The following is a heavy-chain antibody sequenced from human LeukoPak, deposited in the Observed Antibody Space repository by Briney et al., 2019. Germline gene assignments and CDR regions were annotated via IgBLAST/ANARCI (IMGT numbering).Heavy chain of an antibody. CDR3: ARAYTVLRFLEWLPSQYYFDY. J-gene: IGHJ4*02. V-gene: IGHV4-59*01. D-gene: IGHD3-3*01. CDR1: GGSISSYY. CDR2: IYYSGST. Sequence: PSETLSLTCTVSGGSISSYYWSWIRQPPGKGLEWIGYIYYSGSTNYNPSLKSRVTISVDTSKNRFSLKLSCVTAADTAVYYCARAYTVLRFLEWLPSQYYFDYWGQGTLVTVSS.